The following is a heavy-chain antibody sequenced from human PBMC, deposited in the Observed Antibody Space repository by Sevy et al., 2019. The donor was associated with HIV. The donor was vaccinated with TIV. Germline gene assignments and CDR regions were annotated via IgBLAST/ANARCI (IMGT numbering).Heavy chain of an antibody. D-gene: IGHD1-26*01. J-gene: IGHJ1*01. CDR3: ARDLSGGSYKLGYFQN. CDR1: GFTFSSYA. CDR2: ISNDGSNK. Sequence: GGSLRLSCAASGFTFSSYAMHWVRQAPGKGLEWVAVISNDGSNKYYADSVKGRFTISRDNSKNTLYLQMNSLRAEDTAVYYRARDLSGGSYKLGYFQNWGQGTLVTVSS. V-gene: IGHV3-30*04.